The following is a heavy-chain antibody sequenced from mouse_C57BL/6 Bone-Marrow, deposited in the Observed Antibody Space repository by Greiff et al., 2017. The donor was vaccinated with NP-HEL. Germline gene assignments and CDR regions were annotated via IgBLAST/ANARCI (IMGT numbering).Heavy chain of an antibody. D-gene: IGHD2-4*01. CDR3: ARGDYDLWFAY. V-gene: IGHV5-17*01. J-gene: IGHJ3*01. CDR1: GFTFSDYG. CDR2: ISSGSSTI. Sequence: EVKLLESGGGLVKPGGSLKLSCAASGFTFSDYGMHWVRQAPEKGLEWVAYISSGSSTIYYAATVKGRFTISRDNAKNTLFLQMTSLRSEDTAMYYGARGDYDLWFAYRGKETLVTVSA.